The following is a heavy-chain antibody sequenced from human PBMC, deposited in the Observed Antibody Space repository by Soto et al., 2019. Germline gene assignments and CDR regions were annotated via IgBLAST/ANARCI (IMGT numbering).Heavy chain of an antibody. CDR3: AMSFGGVIVNWFDP. V-gene: IGHV1-69*13. D-gene: IGHD3-16*02. J-gene: IGHJ5*02. CDR1: GGTFSSYA. CDR2: IIPIFGTA. Sequence: ASVKVSCKASGGTFSSYAISWVRQAPGQGLEWMGGIIPIFGTANYAQKFQGRVTITADESTSTAYMELSSLRSEDTAVYYCAMSFGGVIVNWFDPWGQGTLVTVSS.